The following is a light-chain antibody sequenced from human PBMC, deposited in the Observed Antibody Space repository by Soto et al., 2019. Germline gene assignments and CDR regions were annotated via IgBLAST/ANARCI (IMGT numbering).Light chain of an antibody. CDR3: LLFYSGARV. J-gene: IGLJ2*01. V-gene: IGLV7-46*01. CDR2: DTS. CDR1: TGTVTSGHF. Sequence: QAVVTQEPSLTVSPGGTVTLTCGSSTGTVTSGHFPYWFQQKPGQAPRTLIYDTSIKHSWTPARFSGSLLGGKAALTLSGAQPEDEADYYCLLFYSGARVFGGGTQLTVL.